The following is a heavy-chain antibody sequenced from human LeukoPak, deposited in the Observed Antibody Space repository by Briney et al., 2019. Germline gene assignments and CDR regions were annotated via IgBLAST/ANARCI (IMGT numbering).Heavy chain of an antibody. Sequence: GASVKVSCKASGYTFTSYGISWVRQAPGQGLEWMGWISAYNGNTNYAQKLQGRVTMTTDTSTSTAYMELRRLRSEDTAVYYCARSLSSSWYSIFYYYGMDVWGQGTTVTVSS. CDR3: ARSLSSSWYSIFYYYGMDV. V-gene: IGHV1-18*01. CDR2: ISAYNGNT. J-gene: IGHJ6*02. CDR1: GYTFTSYG. D-gene: IGHD6-13*01.